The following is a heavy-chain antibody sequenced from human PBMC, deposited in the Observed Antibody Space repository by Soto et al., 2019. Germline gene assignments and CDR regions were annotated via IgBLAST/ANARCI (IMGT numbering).Heavy chain of an antibody. J-gene: IGHJ5*02. Sequence: GSLRLSCAASGFILSTYGMHWVRQAPGKGLEWVAMISHDGNAQYYVDSVKGRFSVSRDTSKNTLHLHMNSLRSEDTGLHYCAGDYGPSNWYNWFHPWGQGTLVTVSS. D-gene: IGHD4-17*01. CDR2: ISHDGNAQ. CDR3: AGDYGPSNWYNWFHP. CDR1: GFILSTYG. V-gene: IGHV3-30*03.